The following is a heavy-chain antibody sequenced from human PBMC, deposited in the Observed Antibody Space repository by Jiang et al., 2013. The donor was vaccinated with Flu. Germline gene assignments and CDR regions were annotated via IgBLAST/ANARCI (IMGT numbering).Heavy chain of an antibody. D-gene: IGHD2-21*01. CDR2: IFRSGGA. V-gene: IGHV4-30-2*01. J-gene: IGHJ4*02. CDR3: ARGNLDVINS. CDR1: GGSVSSGDYS. Sequence: SLTCTVSGGSVSSGDYSWSWIRHPPGKGLEWIGYIFRSGGAYYNPSLKGRATISLDRSNNQFSLDLTSVTAADTAVYYCARGNLDVINSWGQGILVTVSS.